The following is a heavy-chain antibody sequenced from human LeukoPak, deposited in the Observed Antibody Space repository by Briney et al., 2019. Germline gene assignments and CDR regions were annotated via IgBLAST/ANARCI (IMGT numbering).Heavy chain of an antibody. D-gene: IGHD3-22*01. CDR3: ARETYYYDSSGYSP. Sequence: ASVKVSCKASGYTFTGYYMHWVRQAPGQGLEWMGWINPNSGGTNYAQKFQGRVTMTRDTSISTAYMELSRLRSDDTAVYYCARETYYYDSSGYSPWGQGTLVTVSS. J-gene: IGHJ5*02. V-gene: IGHV1-2*02. CDR1: GYTFTGYY. CDR2: INPNSGGT.